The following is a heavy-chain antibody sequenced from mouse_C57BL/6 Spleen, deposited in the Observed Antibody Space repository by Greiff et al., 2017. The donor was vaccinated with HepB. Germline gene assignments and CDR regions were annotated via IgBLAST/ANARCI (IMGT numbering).Heavy chain of an antibody. J-gene: IGHJ1*03. V-gene: IGHV5-4*01. CDR1: GFTFSSYA. D-gene: IGHD2-3*01. CDR2: ISDGGSYT. Sequence: EVQGVESGGGLVKPGGSLKLSCAASGFTFSSYAMSWVRQTPEKRLEWVATISDGGSYTYYPDNVKGRFTISRDNAKNNLYLQMSHLKSEDTAMYYCARDDGYYPLDVWGTGTTVTVSS. CDR3: ARDDGYYPLDV.